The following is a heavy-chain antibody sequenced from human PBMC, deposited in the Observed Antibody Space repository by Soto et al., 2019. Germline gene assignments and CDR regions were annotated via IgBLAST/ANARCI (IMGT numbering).Heavy chain of an antibody. CDR2: ISWNSGTI. Sequence: EVQLVESGGGLVQPGRSLRLSCGDSGFTFDEYGMHWVRQAPGKGLEWVSGISWNSGTIGYADSVKGRFTISRDNAKNSLYLQMSSLRAEDTALYYCAKSTGGTANGMDVWGQGTTVTVSS. CDR3: AKSTGGTANGMDV. V-gene: IGHV3-9*01. J-gene: IGHJ6*02. D-gene: IGHD2-8*02. CDR1: GFTFDEYG.